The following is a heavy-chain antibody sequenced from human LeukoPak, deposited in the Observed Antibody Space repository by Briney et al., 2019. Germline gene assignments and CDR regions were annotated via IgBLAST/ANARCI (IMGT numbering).Heavy chain of an antibody. D-gene: IGHD3-10*01. CDR3: ARAGPLMVRRVIEVYNWFDP. CDR2: INPNSGGT. CDR1: GYTFTGYY. J-gene: IGHJ5*02. Sequence: ASVKVSCKASGYTFTGYYMHWVRQAPGQGLEWMGWINPNSGGTNYAQKFQGWVTMTRDTSISTAYMELSRLRSDDTAVYYCARAGPLMVRRVIEVYNWFDPWGQGTLVTVSS. V-gene: IGHV1-2*04.